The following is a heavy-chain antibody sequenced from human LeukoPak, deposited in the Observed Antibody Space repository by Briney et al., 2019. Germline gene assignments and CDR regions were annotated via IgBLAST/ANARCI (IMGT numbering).Heavy chain of an antibody. V-gene: IGHV4-59*01. CDR2: IYYTGST. Sequence: PSETLSLTCSVSIGSIDSYYWSWIRQPPGKGLEWIGSIYYTGSTNYNPSLKSRVTMSVDTSKNQFSLKLSSVTAADTAVYYCARGSGPDYYYMDVWGKGTTVTISS. CDR3: ARGSGPDYYYMDV. CDR1: IGSIDSYY. J-gene: IGHJ6*03. D-gene: IGHD1-26*01.